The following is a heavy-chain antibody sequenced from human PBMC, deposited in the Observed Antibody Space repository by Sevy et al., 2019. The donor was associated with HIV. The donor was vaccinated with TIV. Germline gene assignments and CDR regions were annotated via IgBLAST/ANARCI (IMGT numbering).Heavy chain of an antibody. CDR3: AKAFGDCGGDCYSVDAYYYYMDV. V-gene: IGHV3-30*02. Sequence: GGSLRLSCAASGFTFSSYGMHWVRQAPGKGLEWVTFIRYDGSNKYYADSVKGRFTISRDNSQNTLYLQMNSLRGEDTAVYYCAKAFGDCGGDCYSVDAYYYYMDVWGKGTTVTVSS. CDR2: IRYDGSNK. CDR1: GFTFSSYG. D-gene: IGHD2-21*01. J-gene: IGHJ6*03.